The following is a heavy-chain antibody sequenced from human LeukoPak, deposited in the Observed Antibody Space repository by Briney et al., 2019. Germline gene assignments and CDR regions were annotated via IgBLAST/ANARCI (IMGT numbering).Heavy chain of an antibody. Sequence: ASVKVSCKASGYTFTGYYMHWVRQAPGQGLEWMGRINPNSGGTNYAQKFQGWVTMTRDTSISTAYMELSRLRSDDTAVYYCARDRAYDSSGYVSPSFDYWGQGTLVTVSS. CDR2: INPNSGGT. J-gene: IGHJ4*02. CDR3: ARDRAYDSSGYVSPSFDY. D-gene: IGHD3-22*01. V-gene: IGHV1-2*04. CDR1: GYTFTGYY.